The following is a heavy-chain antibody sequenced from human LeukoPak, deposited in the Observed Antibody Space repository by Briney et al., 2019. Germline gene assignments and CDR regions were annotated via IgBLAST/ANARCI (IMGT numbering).Heavy chain of an antibody. CDR2: IIQDGSGK. J-gene: IGHJ4*02. CDR3: ASGGY. CDR1: GFSFSNNW. V-gene: IGHV3-7*05. Sequence: GGSLRLSCAASGFSFSNNWMRWVRQAPGKGLEWVANIIQDGSGKYYVDSVKGRFTISRDNAKKSLYLQMNSLRAEDTGVYYCASGGYWGQGALVTVSS. D-gene: IGHD3-10*01.